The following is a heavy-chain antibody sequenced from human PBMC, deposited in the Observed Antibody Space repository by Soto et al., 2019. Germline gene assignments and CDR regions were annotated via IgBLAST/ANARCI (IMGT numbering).Heavy chain of an antibody. V-gene: IGHV3-48*02. CDR2: ISSSSSTI. CDR1: GFTFSSYS. D-gene: IGHD2-8*01. J-gene: IGHJ6*02. Sequence: EVQLVESGGGLVQPGGSLRLSCAASGFTFSSYSMNWVRQAPGKWLEWVSYISSSSSTIYYADSVKGRCTISRDHAKNSLYLQMNSLRDEDTTVYYCARGAYCTNGVCYNYYGMDVWGQGTTVTVSS. CDR3: ARGAYCTNGVCYNYYGMDV.